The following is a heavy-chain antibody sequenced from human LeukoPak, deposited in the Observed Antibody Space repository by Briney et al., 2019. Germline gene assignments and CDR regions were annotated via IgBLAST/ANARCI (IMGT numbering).Heavy chain of an antibody. Sequence: SETLSLTCTVSGGSISSYYWSWIRQPPGKGLEWIGYIYYSGSTYYNPSLKSRVTISVDASRSQFSLKLSSVTAADTAVYYCARVRSSGWYYFDYWGQGTLVTVSS. V-gene: IGHV4-59*01. CDR1: GGSISSYY. J-gene: IGHJ4*02. CDR2: IYYSGST. D-gene: IGHD6-19*01. CDR3: ARVRSSGWYYFDY.